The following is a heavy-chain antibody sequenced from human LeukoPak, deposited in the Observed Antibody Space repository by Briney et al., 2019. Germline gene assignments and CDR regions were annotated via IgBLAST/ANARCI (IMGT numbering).Heavy chain of an antibody. CDR2: ISGSGGGT. J-gene: IGHJ4*02. V-gene: IGHV3-23*01. D-gene: IGHD3-10*01. CDR1: GFTFSSYA. CDR3: AKDVDYWSSGSYLGYFDY. Sequence: GGSLRLSCAASGFTFSSYAMSCVRQAPEKGLEWVSTISGSGGGTYYADSVKGRFTISRDDSKNTLYLQMNSLRAEDTAVYYCAKDVDYWSSGSYLGYFDYWGQGILVTVSS.